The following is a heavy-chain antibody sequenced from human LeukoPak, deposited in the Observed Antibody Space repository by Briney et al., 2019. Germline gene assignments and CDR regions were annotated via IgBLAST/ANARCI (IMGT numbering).Heavy chain of an antibody. CDR2: ISVYNGNK. Sequence: ASVKVSCKASRYTYNSYDITCVRQAPGQGLEWMGWISVYNGNKNYAQKFQGRVTMTTDTSTSTAYMEVRSLRSDHTAIYYCARVHSAQLLVGFNFDYWGQGTLVTVSS. D-gene: IGHD2-8*02. CDR3: ARVHSAQLLVGFNFDY. V-gene: IGHV1-18*01. J-gene: IGHJ4*02. CDR1: RYTYNSYD.